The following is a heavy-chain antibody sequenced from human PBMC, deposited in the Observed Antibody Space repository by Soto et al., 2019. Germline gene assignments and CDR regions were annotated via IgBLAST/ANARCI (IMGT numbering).Heavy chain of an antibody. D-gene: IGHD6-13*01. Sequence: QVQLQESGPGLVKPSQTLSLTCTVSGGSISSGDYYWSWIRQPPGKGLEWIGYIYYSGSTYYNPALTRRVTISVGTSKIHFSLKLSSVTAADTAVYYCASAGAQQCDYGMDVWGRGTTVTVSS. J-gene: IGHJ6*02. CDR2: IYYSGST. CDR3: ASAGAQQCDYGMDV. V-gene: IGHV4-30-4*01. CDR1: GGSISSGDYY.